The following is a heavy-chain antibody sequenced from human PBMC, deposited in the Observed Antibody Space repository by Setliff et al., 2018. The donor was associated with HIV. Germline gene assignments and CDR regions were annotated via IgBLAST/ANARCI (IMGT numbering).Heavy chain of an antibody. D-gene: IGHD5-18*01. CDR1: GHTFSNSD. V-gene: IGHV1-18*01. J-gene: IGHJ6*03. CDR3: ARDPRSGYDSDTAMVTVYYYYMDV. Sequence: ASVKVSCKASGHTFSNSDITWVRQAPGQGLEWVGYISGYNGNTKYAQNVQGRVTMTTDTSTSTAYMELRSLRYDDTAVYYCARDPRSGYDSDTAMVTVYYYYMDVWGKGTTVTVSS. CDR2: ISGYNGNT.